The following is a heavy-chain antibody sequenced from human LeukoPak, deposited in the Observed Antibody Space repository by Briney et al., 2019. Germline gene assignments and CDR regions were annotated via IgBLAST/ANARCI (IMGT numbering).Heavy chain of an antibody. Sequence: GGSLRLSFAASSFTFSTYWMHWVRQAPGKGLVWVSRIHSDGSSTSYADSVKGRFTISRDNAKNTLYLQMNSLRAEDTAVYYCARENKGLPTSDAFDIWGQGTMVAVSS. CDR1: SFTFSTYW. CDR2: IHSDGSST. V-gene: IGHV3-74*01. J-gene: IGHJ3*02. CDR3: ARENKGLPTSDAFDI. D-gene: IGHD1/OR15-1a*01.